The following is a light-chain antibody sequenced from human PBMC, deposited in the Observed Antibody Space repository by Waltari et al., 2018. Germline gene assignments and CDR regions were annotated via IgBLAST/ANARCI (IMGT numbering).Light chain of an antibody. Sequence: SYVLTQAPSVSVAPGKAARITCGGNNIGSKSVHWYQQKPGQAPVLVIYSDSDRPSGIPGRLSGSNSGNTATLTINRVEAGDEADYYCQVWDSSSDRGVFGGGTKLTVL. V-gene: IGLV3-21*04. CDR2: SDS. CDR1: NIGSKS. CDR3: QVWDSSSDRGV. J-gene: IGLJ3*02.